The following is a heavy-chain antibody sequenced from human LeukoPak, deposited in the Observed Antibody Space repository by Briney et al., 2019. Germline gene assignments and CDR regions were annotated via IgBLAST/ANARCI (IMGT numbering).Heavy chain of an antibody. D-gene: IGHD2-15*01. V-gene: IGHV1-69*05. J-gene: IGHJ4*02. CDR1: GGTFSSYA. CDR2: IIPIFGTA. CDR3: ASQGYCSGGSCYDY. Sequence: SVKVSCKASGGTFSSYAISWVRQPPGQGLEWMGGIIPIFGTANYAQKFQGRVTITTGESTSTAYMELSSLRSEDTAVYYCASQGYCSGGSCYDYWGQGTLVTVSS.